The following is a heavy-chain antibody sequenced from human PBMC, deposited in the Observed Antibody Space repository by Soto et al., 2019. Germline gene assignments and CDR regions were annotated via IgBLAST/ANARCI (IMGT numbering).Heavy chain of an antibody. CDR2: IYYSGST. CDR1: GGSISSSSYY. J-gene: IGHJ5*02. V-gene: IGHV4-39*01. CDR3: ASPKIAFYNWFDP. D-gene: IGHD3-3*02. Sequence: SETLSLTCTVSGGSISSSSYYWGWIRQPPGKGLEWIGSIYYSGSTYYNPSLKSRVTISVDTSKNQFSLKLSSVAAADTAVYYCASPKIAFYNWFDPWGQGTPVTVSS.